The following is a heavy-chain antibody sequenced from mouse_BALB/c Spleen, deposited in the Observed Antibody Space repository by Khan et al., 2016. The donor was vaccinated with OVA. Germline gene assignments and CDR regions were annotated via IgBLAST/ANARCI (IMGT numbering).Heavy chain of an antibody. V-gene: IGHV1-4*01. J-gene: IGHJ3*01. Sequence: QIQLVQSGAELARPGASVKMSCKASGYTFTSYTIHWIKKRPGPGLEWIGYINPSNGYTNYNQKFNDKATLTTDKSSTTAYLQLSSLTSYDSAVYNCVRDGAYHRNDGWFAFWGQGTLVTVSA. D-gene: IGHD2-14*01. CDR3: VRDGAYHRNDGWFAF. CDR2: INPSNGYT. CDR1: GYTFTSYT.